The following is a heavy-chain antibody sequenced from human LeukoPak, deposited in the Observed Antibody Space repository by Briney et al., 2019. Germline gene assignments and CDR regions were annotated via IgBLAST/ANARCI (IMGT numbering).Heavy chain of an antibody. CDR1: GGSISSGDYY. V-gene: IGHV4-30-4*01. J-gene: IGHJ4*02. CDR3: ARDLLNEGNHLDY. Sequence: PSETLSLTCTVSGGSISSGDYYWSWIRQPPGEGLEWIGYIYYSGSTYYNPSLKSRVTISVDTSKNQSSLKLSSVTAADTAVYYCARDLLNEGNHLDYWGQGTLVTVSS. CDR2: IYYSGST. D-gene: IGHD4-23*01.